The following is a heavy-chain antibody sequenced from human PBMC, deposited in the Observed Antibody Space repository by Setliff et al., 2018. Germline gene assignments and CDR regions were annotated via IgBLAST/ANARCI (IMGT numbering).Heavy chain of an antibody. D-gene: IGHD3-22*01. V-gene: IGHV3-48*01. Sequence: GGSLRLSCAASGFTFSSYWMHWVRQAPGKGRQWVSSVSGSGMTRDYTDSVKGRFTVSRDSSQNKIHLQMDSLRAEDTGKYFCARADSDSYYPYYFDFWGQGVLVTVSS. J-gene: IGHJ4*02. CDR3: ARADSDSYYPYYFDF. CDR2: VSGSGMTR. CDR1: GFTFSSYW.